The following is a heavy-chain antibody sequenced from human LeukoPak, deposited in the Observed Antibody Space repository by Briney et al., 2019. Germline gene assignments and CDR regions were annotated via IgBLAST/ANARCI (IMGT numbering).Heavy chain of an antibody. Sequence: SETLFLTCAGYGGSFSGYYWSWIRQPPGKGLEWIGEINHSGNTNYNPSLKSRVTISVDTSKNQFSLKLSSVTAADTAVYYCARRAYYYGSGSYGMDVWGKGTTVTVSS. CDR3: ARRAYYYGSGSYGMDV. V-gene: IGHV4-34*01. CDR1: GGSFSGYY. D-gene: IGHD3-10*01. J-gene: IGHJ6*04. CDR2: INHSGNT.